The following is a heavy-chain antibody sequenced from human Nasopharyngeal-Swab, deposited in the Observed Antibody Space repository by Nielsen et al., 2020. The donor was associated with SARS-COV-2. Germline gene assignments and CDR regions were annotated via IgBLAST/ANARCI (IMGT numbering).Heavy chain of an antibody. J-gene: IGHJ5*02. D-gene: IGHD4-23*01. Sequence: GGSLRLSCKGSGYSFTSYWIGWVRQMPGKGLEWMGIIFPGDSDTKYSPSFQGHVTISADKSINTAYLQWSSLRASDTAMYYCARLNGGASWWFDPWGQGTLVTVSS. CDR1: GYSFTSYW. V-gene: IGHV5-51*01. CDR2: IFPGDSDT. CDR3: ARLNGGASWWFDP.